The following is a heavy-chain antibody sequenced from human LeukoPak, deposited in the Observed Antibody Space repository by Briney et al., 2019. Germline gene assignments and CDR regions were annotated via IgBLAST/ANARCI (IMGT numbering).Heavy chain of an antibody. Sequence: PGGSLRLSCAASGFTFSSYGMHWVRQAPGKGLEWVAFIRYDGSNKYYADSVKGRFTISRDNSKNTLYLQMNSLRAEDTAVYYCARGYYDSSGGLFDYWGQGTLVTVSS. CDR2: IRYDGSNK. CDR1: GFTFSSYG. V-gene: IGHV3-30*02. J-gene: IGHJ4*02. D-gene: IGHD3-22*01. CDR3: ARGYYDSSGGLFDY.